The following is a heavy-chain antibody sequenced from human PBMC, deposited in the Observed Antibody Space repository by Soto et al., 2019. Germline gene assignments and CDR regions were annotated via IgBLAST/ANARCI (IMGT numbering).Heavy chain of an antibody. J-gene: IGHJ4*02. CDR1: GGSISSYY. D-gene: IGHD4-17*01. V-gene: IGHV4-59*08. Sequence: SETLSLTCTVGGGSISSYYWSWIRQPPGKALEWIGYLYYSGSTNYNPSLRSRVTMSVDTSKNQFSLKLRSVTAADTAVYYCGRAPRRYGDHGEFDYWGQGTLVTVSS. CDR2: LYYSGST. CDR3: GRAPRRYGDHGEFDY.